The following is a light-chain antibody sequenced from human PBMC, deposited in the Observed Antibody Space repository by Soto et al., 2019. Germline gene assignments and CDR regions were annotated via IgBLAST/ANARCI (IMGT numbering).Light chain of an antibody. J-gene: IGLJ2*01. CDR2: EVT. CDR3: SSYSRSNDYVV. V-gene: IGLV2-8*01. CDR1: SSDVGGYNY. Sequence: QSALTQPPSASGSPGQSVTISCTGTSSDVGGYNYVSWYQQHPGKAPKLMIFEVTKRPSGVPGRFSGSKSGNTASLTVSGLQADDEADYYCSSYSRSNDYVVFGGGTNVTVL.